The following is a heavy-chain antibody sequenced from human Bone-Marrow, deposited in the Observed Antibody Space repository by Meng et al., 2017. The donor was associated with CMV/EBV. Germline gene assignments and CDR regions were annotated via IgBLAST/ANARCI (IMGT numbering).Heavy chain of an antibody. CDR2: ISAYNGNT. Sequence: YTFTRYGISWVRQAPGQGLEWMGWISAYNGNTNYAQKLQGRVTMTTDTSTSTAYMELRSLRSDDTAVYYCARRQDCSSTSCQGFDYWGQGTPVTVSS. CDR1: YTFTRYG. V-gene: IGHV1-18*01. D-gene: IGHD2-2*01. CDR3: ARRQDCSSTSCQGFDY. J-gene: IGHJ4*02.